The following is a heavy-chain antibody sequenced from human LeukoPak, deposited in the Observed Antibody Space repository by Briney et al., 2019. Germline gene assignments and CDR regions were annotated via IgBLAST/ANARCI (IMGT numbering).Heavy chain of an antibody. D-gene: IGHD3-10*02. CDR2: ISAGGGST. V-gene: IGHV3-23*01. J-gene: IGHJ6*04. CDR1: GFTFSSYG. CDR3: AELGITMIGGV. Sequence: GGSLRLSCAASGFTFSSYGMSWVRQAPGQGLEWVSAISAGGGSTYYADSVRGRFTISRDNAKNSLYLQMNSLRAEDTAVYYCAELGITMIGGVWGKGTTVTISS.